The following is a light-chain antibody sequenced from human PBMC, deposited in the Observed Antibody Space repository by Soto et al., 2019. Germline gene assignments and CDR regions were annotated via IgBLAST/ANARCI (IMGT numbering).Light chain of an antibody. CDR1: QSVSTN. V-gene: IGKV3-15*01. J-gene: IGKJ2*01. Sequence: EILVTQSPATLSVSPGERATLSCRASQSVSTNLAWYQQKPGQAPRLLIHGASTRATGTPARFSGSGSGTKFTLTISSLQSEDFVVYYCQQYNDWPYTFGQGTKLEIK. CDR2: GAS. CDR3: QQYNDWPYT.